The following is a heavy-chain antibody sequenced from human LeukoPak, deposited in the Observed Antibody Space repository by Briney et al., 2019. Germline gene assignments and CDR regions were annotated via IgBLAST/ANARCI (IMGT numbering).Heavy chain of an antibody. Sequence: ASVKVSCKASGYTFTSYYMHWVRQAPGQGLEWMGILNTSVGSTSYAQKFQGRDTMTRDMSTSTVYMELSSLRSEDTDVYYCARGIPWYFDYWGQGTLVTVSS. J-gene: IGHJ4*02. CDR2: LNTSVGST. CDR3: ARGIPWYFDY. V-gene: IGHV1-46*01. CDR1: GYTFTSYY.